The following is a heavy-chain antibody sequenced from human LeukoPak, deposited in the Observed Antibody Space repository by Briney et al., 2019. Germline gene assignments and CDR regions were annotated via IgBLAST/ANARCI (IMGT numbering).Heavy chain of an antibody. D-gene: IGHD6-19*01. J-gene: IGHJ4*02. CDR3: ARERSSGWSDY. V-gene: IGHV3-74*01. Sequence: GGSLRLSCAASRFTFSSYNMNWVRQAPGKGLVWVSRIKTDGSSTSYADSVKGRFTISRDNAKNTLYMQMNSLRAEDTAVYYCARERSSGWSDYWGQGTLVTVSS. CDR2: IKTDGSST. CDR1: RFTFSSYN.